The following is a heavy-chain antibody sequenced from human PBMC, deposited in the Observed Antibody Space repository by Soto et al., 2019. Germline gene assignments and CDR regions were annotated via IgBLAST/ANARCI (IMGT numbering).Heavy chain of an antibody. CDR2: ISYDGSNT. D-gene: IGHD1-1*01. V-gene: IGHV3-30-3*01. J-gene: IGHJ3*02. Sequence: QVQLVESGGGVGQPGRSLTLSCAASGFTISNYIIYWVRQAPGKGLEWVAVISYDGSNTDYIDSVKGRFTISRDKSMNTVYLQMNSLRAEDTAVYYCARGGTVNGFDIWGQGTVVTVSS. CDR1: GFTISNYI. CDR3: ARGGTVNGFDI.